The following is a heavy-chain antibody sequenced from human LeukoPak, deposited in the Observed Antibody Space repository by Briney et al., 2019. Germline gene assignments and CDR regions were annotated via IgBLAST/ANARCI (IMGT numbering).Heavy chain of an antibody. D-gene: IGHD3-10*01. CDR3: ARDVRYYGSGSTYYFDY. CDR1: GFTFSSYS. J-gene: IGHJ4*02. Sequence: GGSLRLSCAASGFTFSSYSMNWVRQAPGKGLEWVSYISSSSSTIYYADSVKGRFTISRDNAKNSLYLQMNSLRAEDTAVYYCARDVRYYGSGSTYYFDYWGQGTLVTVSS. V-gene: IGHV3-48*04. CDR2: ISSSSSTI.